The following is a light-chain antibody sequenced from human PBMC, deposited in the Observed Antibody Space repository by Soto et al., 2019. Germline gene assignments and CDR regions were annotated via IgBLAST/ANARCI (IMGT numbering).Light chain of an antibody. CDR3: QQSDGSPLT. V-gene: IGKV3-20*01. CDR2: AAS. Sequence: EIVLTQSPGTLSLSPGERATLSCRASQSVSSTYLAWYQQKPGQAPRLLIYAASSRAPGIPDRFSGSGSGTYFTLTISRLGPEDFAVYFCQQSDGSPLTFGGGTKVEIK. J-gene: IGKJ4*01. CDR1: QSVSSTY.